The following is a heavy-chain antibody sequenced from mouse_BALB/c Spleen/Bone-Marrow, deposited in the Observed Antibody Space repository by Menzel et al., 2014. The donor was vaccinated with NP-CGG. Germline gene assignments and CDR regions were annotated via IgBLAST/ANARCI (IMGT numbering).Heavy chain of an antibody. Sequence: QVQLQQSGSVLVRPGASVKLSCKASGYTFTSSWMHWAKQRPGQGLEWIGEIHPNSGNTNYNEKFKGKATLTVDTSSSTAYVDLSSLTSEDSAVYYCARIYYGNFYAMDYWGQGTSVTASS. CDR3: ARIYYGNFYAMDY. J-gene: IGHJ4*01. V-gene: IGHV1S130*01. D-gene: IGHD2-1*01. CDR2: IHPNSGNT. CDR1: GYTFTSSW.